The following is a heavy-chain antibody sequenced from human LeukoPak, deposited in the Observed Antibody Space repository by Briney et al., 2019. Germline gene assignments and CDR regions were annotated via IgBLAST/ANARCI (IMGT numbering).Heavy chain of an antibody. CDR1: GGTFSSYA. V-gene: IGHV1-69*05. CDR3: ARDYPGSH. CDR2: IIPIFGTA. Sequence: SVKVSCKASGGTFSSYAISWVRQAPGQGLEWMGGIIPIFGTANYAQKLQGRVTMTTDTSTSTAYMELRSLRSDDTAVYYCARDYPGSHWGQGTLVTVSS. J-gene: IGHJ4*02. D-gene: IGHD2-15*01.